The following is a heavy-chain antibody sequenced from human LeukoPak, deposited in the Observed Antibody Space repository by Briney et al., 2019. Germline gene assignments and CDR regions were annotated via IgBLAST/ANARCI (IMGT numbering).Heavy chain of an antibody. CDR3: ARDTEDIVVVPALFLDP. V-gene: IGHV3-30-3*01. D-gene: IGHD2-2*01. CDR2: ISYDGSNK. J-gene: IGHJ5*02. CDR1: GSTFSSYA. Sequence: PGGSLRLSCAASGSTFSSYAMHWVRQAPGKGLEWVAVISYDGSNKYYADSVKGRFTISRDNSKNTLYLQMNSLRAEDTAVYYCARDTEDIVVVPALFLDPWGQGTLVTVSS.